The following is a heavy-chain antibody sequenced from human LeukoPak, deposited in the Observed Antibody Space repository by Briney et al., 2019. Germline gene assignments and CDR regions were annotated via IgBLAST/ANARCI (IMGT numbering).Heavy chain of an antibody. V-gene: IGHV4-34*01. CDR1: GGSFSGYY. J-gene: IGHJ4*02. D-gene: IGHD3-10*01. CDR3: ARGRFAPVPVY. Sequence: SETLSLTCAVYGGSFSGYYWSWIRQPPGKGLEWIGEINHSGSTNYNPSLKSRVTISVDTSKNQFSLKLSSVTAADTAVYYCARGRFAPVPVYWGQGTLVTVSS. CDR2: INHSGST.